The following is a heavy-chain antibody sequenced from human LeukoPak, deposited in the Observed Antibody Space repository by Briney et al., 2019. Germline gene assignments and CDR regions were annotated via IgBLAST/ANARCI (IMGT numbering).Heavy chain of an antibody. CDR1: GGSISSSNW. Sequence: KTSETLSLTCAVSGGSISSSNWWSWVRQPPGKGLEWIGEIYHSGSTNYNPSLKSRVTISVDTSKNQFSLKLSSVTAADTAVYYCARGLSGSGKRHRYYYYYYMDVWGKGTTVTVSS. V-gene: IGHV4-4*02. CDR3: ARGLSGSGKRHRYYYYYYMDV. D-gene: IGHD3-10*01. CDR2: IYHSGST. J-gene: IGHJ6*03.